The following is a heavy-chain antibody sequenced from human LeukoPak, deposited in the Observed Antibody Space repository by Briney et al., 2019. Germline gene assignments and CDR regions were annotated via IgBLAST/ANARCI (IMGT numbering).Heavy chain of an antibody. CDR2: INHSGST. CDR1: GGSFSGYY. CDR3: ARVNHWFDP. V-gene: IGHV4-34*01. J-gene: IGHJ5*02. Sequence: SEALSLTCAVYGGSFSGYYWSWIRQPPGKGLEWIGEINHSGSTNYNPSLKSRVTISADTSKNQFSLKLSSVTAADTAVYYCARVNHWFDPWGQGTLVTVSS.